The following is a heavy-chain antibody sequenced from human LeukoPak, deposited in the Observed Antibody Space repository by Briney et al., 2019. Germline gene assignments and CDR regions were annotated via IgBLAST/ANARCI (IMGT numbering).Heavy chain of an antibody. J-gene: IGHJ6*03. V-gene: IGHV4-34*01. CDR3: ARVRQQLAVVHYYYYMDV. CDR2: INHSGST. D-gene: IGHD6-13*01. Sequence: SSETLSLTCAVYGGSFSGYYWSWIRQPPGKGLEWIGEINHSGSTNYNPSLKSRVTISVDTSKNQFSLKLSSVTAADTAVYYCARVRQQLAVVHYYYYMDVWGKGTTVTVSS. CDR1: GGSFSGYY.